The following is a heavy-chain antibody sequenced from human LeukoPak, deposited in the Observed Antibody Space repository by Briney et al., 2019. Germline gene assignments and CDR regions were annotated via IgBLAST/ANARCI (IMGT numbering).Heavy chain of an antibody. CDR3: ARGLYYYDSSGSYYFDY. J-gene: IGHJ4*02. CDR2: MNPNSGNT. Sequence: ASVKVSCKASGYTFTSYDVNWVRQATGQGLEWMGWMNPNSGNTGYAQKFQGRVTMTRNTSISTAYMELSSLRSEDTAVYYCARGLYYYDSSGSYYFDYWGQGTLVTVSS. V-gene: IGHV1-8*01. D-gene: IGHD3-22*01. CDR1: GYTFTSYD.